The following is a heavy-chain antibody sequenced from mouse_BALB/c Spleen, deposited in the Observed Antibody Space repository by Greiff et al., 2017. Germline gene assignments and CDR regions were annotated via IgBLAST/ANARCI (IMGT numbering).Heavy chain of an antibody. Sequence: EVKVVESGGGLVKPGGSLKLSCAASGFAFSSYDMSWVRQTPEKRLEWVAYISSGGGSTYYPDTVKGRFTISRDNAKNTLYLQMSSLKSEDTAMYYCARQTGRGKNFDYWGQGTTLTVSS. V-gene: IGHV5-12-1*01. D-gene: IGHD4-1*01. J-gene: IGHJ2*01. CDR3: ARQTGRGKNFDY. CDR2: ISSGGGST. CDR1: GFAFSSYD.